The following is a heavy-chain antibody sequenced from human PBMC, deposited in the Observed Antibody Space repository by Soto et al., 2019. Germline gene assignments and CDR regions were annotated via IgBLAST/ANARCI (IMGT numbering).Heavy chain of an antibody. D-gene: IGHD3-10*01. Sequence: QVQLQESGPGLVKPSETLSLTCTVSGGSISSYYWSWIRQPPGKGLEWIGYIYYSGSTNYNPSLTSRVTIAVDTSKNRFSRKLSSVTAADTAVYYCARQSVGPYGSGSYFDYWGQGTLVTVSS. CDR2: IYYSGST. CDR3: ARQSVGPYGSGSYFDY. CDR1: GGSISSYY. J-gene: IGHJ4*02. V-gene: IGHV4-59*08.